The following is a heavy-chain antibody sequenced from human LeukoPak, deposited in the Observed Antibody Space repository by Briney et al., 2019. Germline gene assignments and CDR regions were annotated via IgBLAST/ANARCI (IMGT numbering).Heavy chain of an antibody. D-gene: IGHD3/OR15-3a*01. V-gene: IGHV1-69*05. CDR3: ARAPTRFGLVTNWFDP. Sequence: SVKDTFQACGCTYSSYAISWVRQPRGQGLKWMGGIIPIFGTANYAQKFQGRVTITTDESTSTAYMELSSLRSEDTAVYYCARAPTRFGLVTNWFDPGAQGTLVTVSS. CDR1: GCTYSSYA. CDR2: IIPIFGTA. J-gene: IGHJ5*02.